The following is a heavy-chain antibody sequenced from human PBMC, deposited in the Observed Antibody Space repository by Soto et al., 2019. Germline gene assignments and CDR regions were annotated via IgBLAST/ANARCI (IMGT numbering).Heavy chain of an antibody. J-gene: IGHJ5*02. Sequence: QVQLVESGGGVVQPGRSLRLSCAASGFTFSSYAMHWVRQAPGKGLEWVAVISYDGSNKYYADSVKGRFTISRDNSKNTLYLKMNSLRAEDTAVYYCARDGEAAVAGDNWFDPWGQGTLVTVSS. CDR1: GFTFSSYA. CDR2: ISYDGSNK. V-gene: IGHV3-30-3*01. D-gene: IGHD6-19*01. CDR3: ARDGEAAVAGDNWFDP.